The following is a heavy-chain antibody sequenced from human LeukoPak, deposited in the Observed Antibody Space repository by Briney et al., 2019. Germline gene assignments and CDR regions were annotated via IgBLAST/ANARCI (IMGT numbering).Heavy chain of an antibody. CDR1: GFTFSSFA. D-gene: IGHD2-15*01. V-gene: IGHV3-23*01. CDR2: FSGSGGST. J-gene: IGHJ1*01. CDR3: SKDFPKYFSCGCEFQD. Sequence: GGSLRLSCAASGFTFSSFAMSWVRQAPGKGLEWVSTFSGSGGSTYYADSVKGRFTISRDNSKNTLYLQMNSLRAEDTAVYYCSKDFPKYFSCGCEFQDRGPGTLVTVSS.